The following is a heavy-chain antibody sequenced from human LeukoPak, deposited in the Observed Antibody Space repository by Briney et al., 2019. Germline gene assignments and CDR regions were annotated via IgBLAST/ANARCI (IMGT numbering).Heavy chain of an antibody. Sequence: PGGSLRLSCAASGFTFSSYAMSWVRLAPGKGLEWVSAISGSGGSTYYADSVKGRFSISRDNSKNTLYLQMSSLRAEDTAVYYCAKGSYYDSSGSFYFDYWGQGTLVTVSP. CDR3: AKGSYYDSSGSFYFDY. CDR2: ISGSGGST. CDR1: GFTFSSYA. D-gene: IGHD3-22*01. J-gene: IGHJ4*02. V-gene: IGHV3-23*01.